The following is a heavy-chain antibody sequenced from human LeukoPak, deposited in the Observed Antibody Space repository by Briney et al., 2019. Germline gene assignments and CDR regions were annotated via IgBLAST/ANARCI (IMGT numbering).Heavy chain of an antibody. J-gene: IGHJ4*02. CDR1: GFTSSSYA. D-gene: IGHD6-25*01. V-gene: IGHV3-30*04. CDR3: ARGRRGRLHGNREFDY. CDR2: ISYDGSNK. Sequence: GGSLRLSCAASGFTSSSYAMHWVRQAPGKGLEWVAVISYDGSNKYYADSVKGRFTISRDNSKNTLYLQMNSLRAEDTAVYYCARGRRGRLHGNREFDYWGQGTLVTVSS.